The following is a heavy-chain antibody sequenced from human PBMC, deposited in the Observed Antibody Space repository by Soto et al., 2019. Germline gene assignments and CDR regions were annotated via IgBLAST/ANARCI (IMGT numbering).Heavy chain of an antibody. CDR2: IYYSGST. CDR1: GGSISSGGYY. J-gene: IGHJ4*02. CDR3: ATSFGVAAAGPFDY. Sequence: QVQLQESGPGLVKPSQTLSLTCTVSGGSISSGGYYWSWIRQHPGKGLEWIGYIYYSGSTYYNPSPKCPVTISVDTSKNPFALKLSSVTAADTAVYYCATSFGVAAAGPFDYWGQGTLVTVSS. D-gene: IGHD6-13*01. V-gene: IGHV4-31*01.